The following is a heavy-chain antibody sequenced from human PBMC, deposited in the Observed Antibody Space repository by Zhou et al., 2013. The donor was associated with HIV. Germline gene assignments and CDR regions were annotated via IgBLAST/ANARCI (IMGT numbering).Heavy chain of an antibody. J-gene: IGHJ4*02. V-gene: IGHV1-18*01. CDR2: ITAYNGNT. Sequence: QVRLVQSGGDVKKPGASVKVSCKPSGYTFTNYGITWVRQVPGQGLEWMGWITAYNGNTNYAERFQDRLTMTTDTSTNTAYMELRSLKSDDTAVYYCARAGYYGSGSRAAFDFWGQGTVVIVSS. D-gene: IGHD3-10*01. CDR3: ARAGYYGSGSRAAFDF. CDR1: GYTFTNYG.